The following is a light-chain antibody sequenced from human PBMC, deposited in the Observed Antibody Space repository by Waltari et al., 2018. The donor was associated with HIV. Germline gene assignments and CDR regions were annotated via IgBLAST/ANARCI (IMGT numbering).Light chain of an antibody. V-gene: IGKV3-11*01. CDR3: QQRGTWPL. CDR1: QSVGSY. J-gene: IGKJ4*01. CDR2: DAS. Sequence: DIVLIQSPATLSLSPGERATLSCRASQSVGSYLAWYQQKPGQPPSLLIYDASNRATGIPARFSGSGSGTDFTLTISSLEVEDFAIYYCQQRGTWPLFGGGTKVEIK.